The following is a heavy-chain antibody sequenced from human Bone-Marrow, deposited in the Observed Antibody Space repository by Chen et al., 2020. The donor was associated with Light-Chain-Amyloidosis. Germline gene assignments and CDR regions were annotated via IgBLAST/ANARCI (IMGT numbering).Heavy chain of an antibody. CDR2: IYPDDSDA. Sequence: EVQMQQSGPEVKKPGESPQISRKGSGHTFPNYGIAGVRQMPGKGLEWMGVIYPDDSDARYSPSFEGQVTISADKSITTAYLQWRSLKASDTAMYYCARRRDGYNFDYWGQGTLVTVSS. V-gene: IGHV5-51*01. D-gene: IGHD5-12*01. CDR3: ARRRDGYNFDY. J-gene: IGHJ4*02. CDR1: GHTFPNYG.